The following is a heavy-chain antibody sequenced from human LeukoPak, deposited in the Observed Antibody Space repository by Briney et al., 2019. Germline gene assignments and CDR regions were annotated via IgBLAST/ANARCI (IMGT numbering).Heavy chain of an antibody. CDR3: ARDLPYCSSTSCYAHGMDV. Sequence: SETLSLTCTVSGGSISSYYWSWIRQPPGKGLEWIGYIYYSGSTNYNPSLKSRVTISVDTSKNQFSLKLSSVTAADTAAYYCARDLPYCSSTSCYAHGMDVWGQGTTVTVSS. CDR2: IYYSGST. CDR1: GGSISSYY. J-gene: IGHJ6*02. D-gene: IGHD2-2*01. V-gene: IGHV4-59*01.